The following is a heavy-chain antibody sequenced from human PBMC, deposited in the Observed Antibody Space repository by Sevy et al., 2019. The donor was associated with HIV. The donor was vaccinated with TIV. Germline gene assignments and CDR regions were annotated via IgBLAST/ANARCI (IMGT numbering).Heavy chain of an antibody. CDR3: ARRPDLGVVILTGVLDV. V-gene: IGHV3-23*01. CDR2: ISGSGGST. Sequence: LSLTCAASGFSFSSYAVSWVRQTPGKGLQWVSVISGSGGSTYYADSVKGRFTIFRDNSRNTVYLQMNSLRAEDTAVYYCARRPDLGVVILTGVLDVWGQGTTVTVSS. J-gene: IGHJ6*02. CDR1: GFSFSSYA. D-gene: IGHD3-3*01.